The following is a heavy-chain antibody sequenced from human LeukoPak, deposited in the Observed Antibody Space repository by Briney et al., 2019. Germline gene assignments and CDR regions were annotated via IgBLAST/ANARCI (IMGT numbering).Heavy chain of an antibody. D-gene: IGHD3-10*01. CDR1: GDSINNYY. CDR3: ARPYYYGSGNYYNWYLDL. V-gene: IGHV4-59*01. J-gene: IGHJ2*01. Sequence: PSETLSLTCTVSGDSINNYYWSWIRQPPGKGLEYIGYIYYSGSTNYNPSLKSRVTMSLDTSKNQFSLKLSSVTVADTAVYYCARPYYYGSGNYYNWYLDLWGRGTLVTVSS. CDR2: IYYSGST.